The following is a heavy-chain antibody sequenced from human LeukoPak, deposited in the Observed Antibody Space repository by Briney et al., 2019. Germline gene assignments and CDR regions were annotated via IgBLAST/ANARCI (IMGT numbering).Heavy chain of an antibody. Sequence: GGSLRLSCAASGFTFSSYSMNWVRQAPGKGLEWVSYISSSSSTIYYADSVKGRFTISRDNAKNSLYLQMNSLRAEDTAVYYCARETTDDYGDHYEGYWGQGTLVTVSS. J-gene: IGHJ4*02. CDR2: ISSSSSTI. V-gene: IGHV3-48*04. D-gene: IGHD4-17*01. CDR3: ARETTDDYGDHYEGY. CDR1: GFTFSSYS.